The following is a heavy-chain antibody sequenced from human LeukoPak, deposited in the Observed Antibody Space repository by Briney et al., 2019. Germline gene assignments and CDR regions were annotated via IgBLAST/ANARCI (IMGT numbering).Heavy chain of an antibody. CDR1: GFTFNNYA. D-gene: IGHD3-10*01. CDR3: ARDSNYYGSGSFLGY. Sequence: PGGSLRLSCVASGFTFNNYAMHWVRQAPGKGLEWVAVISYDGSNQYYADSVKGRFTISRDNSKNTLYLQMDSLRAEDTAVYYCARDSNYYGSGSFLGYWGQGTLVTVSS. V-gene: IGHV3-30*04. J-gene: IGHJ4*02. CDR2: ISYDGSNQ.